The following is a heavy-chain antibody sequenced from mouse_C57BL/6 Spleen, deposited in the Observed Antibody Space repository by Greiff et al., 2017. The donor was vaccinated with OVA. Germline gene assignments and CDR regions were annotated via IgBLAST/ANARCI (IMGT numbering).Heavy chain of an antibody. CDR2: INPGSGGT. D-gene: IGHD1-1*01. V-gene: IGHV1-54*01. CDR1: GYAFTNYL. CDR3: ARERDLLLRFY. Sequence: QVQLQQSGAELVRPGTSVKVSCKASGYAFTNYLIEWVKQRPGQGLEWIGVINPGSGGTNYNEKFKGKATLTADKSSSTAYMQLSSLTSEDSAVYFGARERDLLLRFYWGQGTLVTVSA. J-gene: IGHJ3*01.